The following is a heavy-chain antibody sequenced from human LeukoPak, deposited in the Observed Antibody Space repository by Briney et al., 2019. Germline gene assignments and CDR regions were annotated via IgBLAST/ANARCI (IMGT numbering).Heavy chain of an antibody. CDR3: AKVTIPAASGYYYGMDV. Sequence: GGSLRLSCAASGFIFSSYSMNWVRQAPGKGLEWVSGISWNSGSIGYADSVKGRFTISRDNAKNSLYLQMNSLRAEDTALYYCAKVTIPAASGYYYGMDVRGQGTTVTVSS. V-gene: IGHV3-9*01. J-gene: IGHJ6*02. CDR1: GFIFSSYS. CDR2: ISWNSGSI. D-gene: IGHD2-21*01.